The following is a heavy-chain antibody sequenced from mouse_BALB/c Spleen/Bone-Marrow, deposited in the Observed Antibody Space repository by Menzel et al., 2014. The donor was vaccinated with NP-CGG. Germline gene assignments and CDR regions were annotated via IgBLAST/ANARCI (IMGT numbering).Heavy chain of an antibody. Sequence: VQLQQSGAEPVTPGASVKLSCKASGYTFTTYWMHWVKQRPGHGLEWIGQVDPSDGYTNYSQMFKGKATLTVGKSSSTAYMQLSSLSSEDSAVYYCARGGDNFAWFAYWGQGTLVTVSA. V-gene: IGHV1-69*02. CDR1: GYTFTTYW. D-gene: IGHD1-3*01. CDR3: ARGGDNFAWFAY. CDR2: VDPSDGYT. J-gene: IGHJ3*01.